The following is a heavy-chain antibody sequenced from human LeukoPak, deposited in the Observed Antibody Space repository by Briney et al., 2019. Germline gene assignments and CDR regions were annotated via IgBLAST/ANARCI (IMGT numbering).Heavy chain of an antibody. J-gene: IGHJ4*02. CDR2: VYYSGNT. Sequence: TSETLSLTCTVSGGSISSSSYYWGWIRQPPGKGLEWIGSVYYSGNTYYNPSLKTRATISIDTPTSKNQFSLTLSSVTAADTAVYYCARHHAEILVPNDWGQGTLVTVSS. CDR3: ARHHAEILVPND. CDR1: GGSISSSSYY. D-gene: IGHD1-1*01. V-gene: IGHV4-39*01.